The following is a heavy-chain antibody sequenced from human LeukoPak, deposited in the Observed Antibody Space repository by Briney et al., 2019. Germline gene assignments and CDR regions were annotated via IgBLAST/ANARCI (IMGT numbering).Heavy chain of an antibody. J-gene: IGHJ4*02. CDR2: INGDGSST. CDR1: GFTFSSYW. V-gene: IGHV3-74*01. D-gene: IGHD6-13*01. CDR3: ARGNIAAAGIHY. Sequence: GGSLRLSCAASGFTFSSYWMHWVRHAPGKGLVWVSRINGDGSSTTYVDSVMGRFTISRDNAKNTLYLQMNSVRAEDTAVYYCARGNIAAAGIHYWGQGTLVIVSS.